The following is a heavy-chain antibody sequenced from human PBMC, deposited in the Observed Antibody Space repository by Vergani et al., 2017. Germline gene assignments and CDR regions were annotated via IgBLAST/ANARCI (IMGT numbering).Heavy chain of an antibody. V-gene: IGHV3-48*01. CDR1: GFTFSSYG. CDR3: ARASVVAATYYFDY. Sequence: EVLLVESGGGFVQPGGSLRLSCAASGFTFSSYGINWVRQAPGRGLEWISYIAGSSSPIYYADSVKGRFTISRDNAMNSLYLQMNSLRAEDTAVYYCARASVVAATYYFDYWGQGTLVTVSS. D-gene: IGHD2-15*01. J-gene: IGHJ4*02. CDR2: IAGSSSPI.